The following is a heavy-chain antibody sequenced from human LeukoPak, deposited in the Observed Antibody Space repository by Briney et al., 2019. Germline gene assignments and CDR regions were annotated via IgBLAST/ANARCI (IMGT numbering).Heavy chain of an antibody. V-gene: IGHV1-18*01. J-gene: IGHJ5*02. Sequence: ASVKVSCKASGYTFTSYGISWVRQAPGQGLEWRGWISAYNGNTNYAQKLQGRVTMTTDTSTSTAYMELRSLRSDDTAVYYCARVVAVAGKNWFDPWGQGTLVTVSS. D-gene: IGHD6-19*01. CDR2: ISAYNGNT. CDR1: GYTFTSYG. CDR3: ARVVAVAGKNWFDP.